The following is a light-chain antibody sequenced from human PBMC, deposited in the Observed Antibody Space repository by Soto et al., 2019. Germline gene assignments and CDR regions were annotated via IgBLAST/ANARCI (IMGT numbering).Light chain of an antibody. CDR1: QNINTY. V-gene: IGKV3-15*01. Sequence: EKVMTQSPATLSMSPGERATLSCRASQNINTYLAWYQQKPGQAPRLIIYGAPTRATGIPARFSGSGSGTEFTLTISSLQSEDFAVYYCQQYTNWPSWTFGQGTKVEIK. J-gene: IGKJ1*01. CDR2: GAP. CDR3: QQYTNWPSWT.